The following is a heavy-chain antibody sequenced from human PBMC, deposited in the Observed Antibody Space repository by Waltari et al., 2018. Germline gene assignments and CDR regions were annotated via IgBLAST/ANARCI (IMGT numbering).Heavy chain of an antibody. D-gene: IGHD2-15*01. CDR3: VVVVVAATHVGAFDI. J-gene: IGHJ3*02. CDR1: GGSISSSSYY. Sequence: QLQLQESGPGLVKPSETLSLTCTVSGGSISSSSYYWGWIRQPPGKGLEWIGSIYYSGSTYYNPSLKSRVTISVDTSENQFSLKLSSVTAADTAVYYCVVVVVAATHVGAFDIWGQGTMVIVSS. CDR2: IYYSGST. V-gene: IGHV4-39*01.